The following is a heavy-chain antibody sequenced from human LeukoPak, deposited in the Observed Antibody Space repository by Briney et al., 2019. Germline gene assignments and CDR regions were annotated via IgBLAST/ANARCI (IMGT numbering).Heavy chain of an antibody. J-gene: IGHJ4*02. D-gene: IGHD1-26*01. CDR1: CGSISSYY. V-gene: IGHV4-59*01. Sequence: PSETLSLTCTVSCGSISSYYWSWIRQPPGKGLEWIGYIYYSGSTNYNPSLKSRVTISVDTSKNQFSLKLSSVTAADTAVYYCAGSIIVGATTFDYWGQGTLVTVSS. CDR2: IYYSGST. CDR3: AGSIIVGATTFDY.